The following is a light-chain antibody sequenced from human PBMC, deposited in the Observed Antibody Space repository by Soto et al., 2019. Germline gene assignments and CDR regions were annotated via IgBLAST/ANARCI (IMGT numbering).Light chain of an antibody. CDR2: GAS. J-gene: IGKJ1*01. CDR1: QSVGAT. V-gene: IGKV3-15*01. CDR3: QQYADWPTT. Sequence: DIVMTQSPVTLSVFPWERATLSCRASQSVGATVAWYHQRPGQAPRLLISGASTRATGVPARVSASGSGTAFTLTITSLQSDDFGVYYCQQYADWPTTFGQGTKVDI.